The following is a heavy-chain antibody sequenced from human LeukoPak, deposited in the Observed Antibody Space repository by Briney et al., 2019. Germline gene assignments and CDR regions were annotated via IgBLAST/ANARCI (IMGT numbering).Heavy chain of an antibody. V-gene: IGHV3-11*04. Sequence: GRSLRLSCAASGFTFSDYYMSWIRQAPGKGLEWVSYISSSGSTIYYADSVKGRFTISRDNAKNSLYLQMNSLRAEDTAVYYCARAPRYCSGGSCYGSRFDYWGQGTLVTVSS. CDR2: ISSSGSTI. CDR1: GFTFSDYY. CDR3: ARAPRYCSGGSCYGSRFDY. D-gene: IGHD2-15*01. J-gene: IGHJ4*02.